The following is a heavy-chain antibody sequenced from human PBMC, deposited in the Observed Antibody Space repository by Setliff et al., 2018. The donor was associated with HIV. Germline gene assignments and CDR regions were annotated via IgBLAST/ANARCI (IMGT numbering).Heavy chain of an antibody. CDR2: ISAYNGNT. Sequence: ASVKVSCKASDYTVLSYGISWVRQAPGQGLEWMGWISAYNGNTNYAQMLQGRVTMTTDTSTSTAYMELRSLRSDDTAVYYCARGGYCSGGSCYPLNDYFYYMDVWGKGTTVTVSS. J-gene: IGHJ6*03. CDR1: DYTVLSYG. D-gene: IGHD2-15*01. CDR3: ARGGYCSGGSCYPLNDYFYYMDV. V-gene: IGHV1-18*01.